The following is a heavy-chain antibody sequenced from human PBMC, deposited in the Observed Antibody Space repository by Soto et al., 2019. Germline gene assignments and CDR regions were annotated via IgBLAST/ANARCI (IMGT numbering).Heavy chain of an antibody. CDR3: AKDNQWLTTGYFQH. CDR1: GFTFSSRA. D-gene: IGHD6-19*01. J-gene: IGHJ1*01. Sequence: GGSLRLSCAASGFTFSSRAMSWVRQAPGKGLDWVSIISASGDNTYYADSVKGRFTISRDNSKNTLYLQMNSLRAEDTAVYYCAKDNQWLTTGYFQHWGQGTLVTVSS. CDR2: ISASGDNT. V-gene: IGHV3-23*01.